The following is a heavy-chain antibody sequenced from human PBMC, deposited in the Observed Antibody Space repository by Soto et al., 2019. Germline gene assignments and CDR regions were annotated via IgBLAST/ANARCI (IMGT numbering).Heavy chain of an antibody. CDR2: ISTYNGNT. CDR3: ARFFTPHIVGSRDYFDY. V-gene: IGHV1-18*01. Sequence: ASVKVSCKASGYTFTSYGLTWVRQAPGQGLQWMGWISTYNGNTNYPQKFQGRVTMTTDTSTSTAYMELRSLRSDDTAVYFCARFFTPHIVGSRDYFDYWGQGTLVTVSS. J-gene: IGHJ4*02. CDR1: GYTFTSYG. D-gene: IGHD1-26*01.